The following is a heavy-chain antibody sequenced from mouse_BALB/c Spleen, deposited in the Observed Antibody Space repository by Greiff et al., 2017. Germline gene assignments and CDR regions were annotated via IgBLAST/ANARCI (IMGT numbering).Heavy chain of an antibody. Sequence: EVQLVESGGGLVQPGGSRKLSCAASGFTFSSFGMHWVRQTPEKRLEWVASISSGGSTYYPDSVKGRFTISRDNARNILYLQMSSLRSEDTAMYYCAREGITSYAMDYWGQGTSVTVSS. D-gene: IGHD2-4*01. V-gene: IGHV5-6-5*01. CDR3: AREGITSYAMDY. J-gene: IGHJ4*01. CDR1: GFTFSSFG. CDR2: ISSGGST.